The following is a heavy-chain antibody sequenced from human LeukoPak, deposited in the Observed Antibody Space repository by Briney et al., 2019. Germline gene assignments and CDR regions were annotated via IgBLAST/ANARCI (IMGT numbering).Heavy chain of an antibody. CDR1: GGSFSGYY. D-gene: IGHD5-12*01. CDR3: ARASTFSDYDLGFYYFDY. J-gene: IGHJ4*02. CDR2: INHSGST. Sequence: SETLSLTCAVYGGSFSGYYWSWIRQPPGKGLEWIGEINHSGSTNYNPSLKSRVTISVDTSKNQFSLKLSSVTAADTAVYYCARASTFSDYDLGFYYFDYWGQGTLVTVSS. V-gene: IGHV4-34*01.